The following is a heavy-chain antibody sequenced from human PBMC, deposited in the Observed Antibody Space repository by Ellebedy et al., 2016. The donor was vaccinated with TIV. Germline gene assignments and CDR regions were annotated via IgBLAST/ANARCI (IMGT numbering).Heavy chain of an antibody. CDR1: GGTFSSYA. Sequence: SVKVSXKASGGTFSSYAISWVRRAPGQGLEWMGRIIPILGIANYAQKFQGRVTITADKSTSTAYMELSSLRSEDTAVYYCARGYDSSGYYYVDYWGQGTLVTVSS. D-gene: IGHD3-22*01. CDR2: IIPILGIA. V-gene: IGHV1-69*04. J-gene: IGHJ4*02. CDR3: ARGYDSSGYYYVDY.